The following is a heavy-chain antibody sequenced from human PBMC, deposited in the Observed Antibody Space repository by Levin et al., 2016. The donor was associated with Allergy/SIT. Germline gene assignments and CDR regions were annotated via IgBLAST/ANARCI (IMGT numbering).Heavy chain of an antibody. J-gene: IGHJ6*02. D-gene: IGHD3-3*01. Sequence: WVRQAPGQGLEWMGGIIPIFGTANYAQKFQGRVTITADESTSTAYMELSSLRSEDTAVYYCARVKRFLEWSYYYYYYGMDVWGQGTTVTVSS. V-gene: IGHV1-69*01. CDR2: IIPIFGTA. CDR3: ARVKRFLEWSYYYYYYGMDV.